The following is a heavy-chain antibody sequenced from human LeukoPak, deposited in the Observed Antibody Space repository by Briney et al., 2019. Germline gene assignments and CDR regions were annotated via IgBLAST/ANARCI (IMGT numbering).Heavy chain of an antibody. D-gene: IGHD5-12*01. CDR3: ARDNRPPSGYDLNYYYYMDV. CDR1: GYTFTGYY. J-gene: IGHJ6*03. CDR2: INPNSGGT. Sequence: GASVKVSCKASGYTFTGYYMHWVRQAPGQGLEWMGWINPNSGGTNYAQKFQGRVTMTRDTSISTAYMELSRLRSDDTAVYYCARDNRPPSGYDLNYYYYMDVWGKGTTVTVSS. V-gene: IGHV1-2*02.